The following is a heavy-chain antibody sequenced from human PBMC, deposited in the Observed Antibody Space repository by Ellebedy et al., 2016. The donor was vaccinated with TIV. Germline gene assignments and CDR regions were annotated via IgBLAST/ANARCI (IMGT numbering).Heavy chain of an antibody. Sequence: ASVKVSCKASGGTFSSYAISWVRQAPGQGLEWMGGIIPIFGTANYAKKFQGRVTITADESTSQAYMELSSLRSEDTAVYYCARYFMTTVISPGYYGMDVWGQGTTVTVSS. CDR3: ARYFMTTVISPGYYGMDV. V-gene: IGHV1-69*13. CDR2: IIPIFGTA. J-gene: IGHJ6*02. CDR1: GGTFSSYA. D-gene: IGHD4-17*01.